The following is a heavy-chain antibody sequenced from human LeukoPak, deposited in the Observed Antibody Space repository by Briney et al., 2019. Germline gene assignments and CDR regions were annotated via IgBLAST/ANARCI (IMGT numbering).Heavy chain of an antibody. CDR1: GFTFSSYA. J-gene: IGHJ3*02. CDR3: AKSWNYYDSSGDDALDI. Sequence: GGSLRLSCAASGFTFSSYAMSWVRQAPGKGLQWVSGISGSGDNTYYADSVEGRFTISRDNSKNTLYLQMNSLRVEDTAVYYCAKSWNYYDSSGDDALDIWGQGTMVTVSS. D-gene: IGHD3-22*01. CDR2: ISGSGDNT. V-gene: IGHV3-23*01.